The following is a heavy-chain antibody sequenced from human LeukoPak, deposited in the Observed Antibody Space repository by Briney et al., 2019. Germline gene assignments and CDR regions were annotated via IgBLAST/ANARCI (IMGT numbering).Heavy chain of an antibody. CDR3: ARVGGSGSYVPFYYYYYMDV. CDR1: GFTFSDYY. J-gene: IGHJ6*03. Sequence: NPGGSLRLSCAASGFTFSDYYMSWIRQAPGKGLEWVSYISSSGSTIYYADSVKGRFTISRDNAKNSLYLQMNSLRAEDTAVYYCARVGGSGSYVPFYYYYYMDVWGKGTTVTVSS. V-gene: IGHV3-11*04. D-gene: IGHD3-10*01. CDR2: ISSSGSTI.